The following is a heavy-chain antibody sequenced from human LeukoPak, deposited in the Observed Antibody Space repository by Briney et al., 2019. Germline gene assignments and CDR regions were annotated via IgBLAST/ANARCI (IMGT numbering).Heavy chain of an antibody. CDR1: GFRFDDYG. CDR3: ARAPLTRYWYESSFDHDTFYYYMDV. D-gene: IGHD3-22*01. J-gene: IGHJ6*03. V-gene: IGHV3-20*04. CDR2: INWNGIST. Sequence: GGSLRLSCAASGFRFDDYGMTWVRQAPGKGLEWVSGINWNGISTGYADSVKGRFTISRDNAKNSLYLQMNSLRAEDTAFYYCARAPLTRYWYESSFDHDTFYYYMDVWGKGTTVTVSS.